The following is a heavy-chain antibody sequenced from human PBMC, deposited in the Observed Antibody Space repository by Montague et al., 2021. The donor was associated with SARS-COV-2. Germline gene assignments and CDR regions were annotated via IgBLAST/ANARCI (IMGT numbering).Heavy chain of an antibody. D-gene: IGHD2-21*02. V-gene: IGHV4-39*07. CDR1: GVAISSDNY. Sequence: SETLSLTCTVSGVAISSDNYWACIPDPPSHGVVWFGRKSYSGTTYHNPSLKSRAAISVSTSQNEFSLELSSVTAADTAVYYCARVLKHCDSRNCYSFFDHWGQGTRGSVSS. CDR2: KSYSGTT. CDR3: ARVLKHCDSRNCYSFFDH. J-gene: IGHJ4*02.